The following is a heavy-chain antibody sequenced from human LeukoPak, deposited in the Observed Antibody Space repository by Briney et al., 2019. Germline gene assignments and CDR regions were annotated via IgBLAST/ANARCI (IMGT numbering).Heavy chain of an antibody. CDR2: IYHSGST. Sequence: ASETLSLTCAVYGGSLSGYYWSWIRQPPGKGLEWIGEIYHSGSTNYNPSLKSRVTISVDKSKNQFSLKLSSVTAADTAVYYCARCSSSWYTFDYWGQGTLVTVSS. D-gene: IGHD6-13*01. CDR1: GGSLSGYY. J-gene: IGHJ4*02. V-gene: IGHV4-34*01. CDR3: ARCSSSWYTFDY.